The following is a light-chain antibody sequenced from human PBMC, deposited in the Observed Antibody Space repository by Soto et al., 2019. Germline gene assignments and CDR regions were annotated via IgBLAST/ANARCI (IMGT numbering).Light chain of an antibody. CDR1: QSVTSN. V-gene: IGKV3-15*01. Sequence: EIVMTQSPATLSVSPGERATLSCRASQSVTSNLAWYQQKPGQAPRLLIYGASTRATGIPARFSGSGSGTEFTLTISSLQTEDFAVYYRQQYNNWPSLTFGGGTKVEI. J-gene: IGKJ4*01. CDR2: GAS. CDR3: QQYNNWPSLT.